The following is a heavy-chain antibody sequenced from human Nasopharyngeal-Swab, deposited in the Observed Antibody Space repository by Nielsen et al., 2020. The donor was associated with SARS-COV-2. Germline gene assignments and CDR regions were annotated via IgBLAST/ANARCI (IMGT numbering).Heavy chain of an antibody. CDR1: GFTFSNAW. V-gene: IGHV3-15*01. CDR2: IKSKTDGGTT. J-gene: IGHJ4*02. CDR3: TTDYYYGDSTVFDY. D-gene: IGHD4-17*01. Sequence: GRSLRLSCAASGFTFSNAWMSWVRQAPGKGLEWVGRIKSKTDGGTTDYAAPVKGRFTISRDDSKNTLYLQMNSLKTEDTAVYYCTTDYYYGDSTVFDYWGQGTLVTVSS.